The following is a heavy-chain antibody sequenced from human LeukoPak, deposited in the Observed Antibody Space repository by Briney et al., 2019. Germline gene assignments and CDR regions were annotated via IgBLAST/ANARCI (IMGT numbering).Heavy chain of an antibody. V-gene: IGHV4-39*07. CDR1: GGSISSTSYY. CDR3: ARGWYSSGWHDVDY. CDR2: IYYSGST. J-gene: IGHJ4*02. D-gene: IGHD6-19*01. Sequence: SETLSFTCTVSGGSISSTSYYWGWIRQPPGKGLEWIGNIYYSGSTYYNPSLKSRATISVDTSKNQFSLKLSSVTAADTAVYYSARGWYSSGWHDVDYWGQGTLVTVYS.